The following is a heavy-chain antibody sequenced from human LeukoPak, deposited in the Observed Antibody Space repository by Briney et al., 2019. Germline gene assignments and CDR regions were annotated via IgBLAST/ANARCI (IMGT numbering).Heavy chain of an antibody. CDR2: IFSGGTT. J-gene: IGHJ4*02. CDR1: GFTVSSNY. D-gene: IGHD3-22*01. CDR3: ARRRSKPYEN. V-gene: IGHV3-53*01. Sequence: PGGSLTLSCAASGFTVSSNYMNWVRQAPGKGLEWVSLIFSGGTTHHADSVKGRFTISRDNSKTTVYLQMNSLRVDATAVSYCARRRSKPYENWGQGTLVPASS.